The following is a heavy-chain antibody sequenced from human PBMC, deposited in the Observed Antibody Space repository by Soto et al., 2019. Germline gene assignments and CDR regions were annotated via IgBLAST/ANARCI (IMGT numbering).Heavy chain of an antibody. CDR2: ISGIGGST. CDR1: GFTFTDYA. Sequence: GGSLRLSCAASGFTFTDYALSWVRQAPGKGLEWVATISGIGGSTYLADSVKGRLSISRDNSKNTVSLLMNSLRAEDTAVHFCARGSSGYSSSWYYFDYWGRGTLVTVSS. CDR3: ARGSSGYSSSWYYFDY. V-gene: IGHV3-23*01. D-gene: IGHD6-13*01. J-gene: IGHJ4*02.